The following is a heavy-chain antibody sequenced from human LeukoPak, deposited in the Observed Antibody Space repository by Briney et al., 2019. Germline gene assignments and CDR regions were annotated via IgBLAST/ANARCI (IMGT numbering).Heavy chain of an antibody. V-gene: IGHV1-46*01. J-gene: IGHJ4*02. CDR3: ARTNSGSYPFGY. D-gene: IGHD1-26*01. Sequence: ASVKLSCTASGYTFTSYYMHWVRQAPGQGLEWMGIVNPSDGRTTYAQKFQGRVTMTSDTSTSTVYMELSSLRSEDTAVYFCARTNSGSYPFGYWGQGTLVTVSS. CDR2: VNPSDGRT. CDR1: GYTFTSYY.